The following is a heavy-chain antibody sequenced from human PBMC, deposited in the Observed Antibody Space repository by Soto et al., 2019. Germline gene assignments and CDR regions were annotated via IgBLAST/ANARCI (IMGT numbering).Heavy chain of an antibody. V-gene: IGHV4-39*01. Sequence: QLQLQESGPGLMKPSETLSLTCTVSGGSISSSSHYWGWIRQPPGKGLEWIGSIYYSGSTYYNPSFKSRVTISVDTSKNQFSLKLSSVTAADTAVFYCASHSYYYESSADYWQWGQGTMVTVSA. CDR3: ASHSYYYESSADYWQ. D-gene: IGHD3-22*01. J-gene: IGHJ3*01. CDR2: IYYSGST. CDR1: GGSISSSSHY.